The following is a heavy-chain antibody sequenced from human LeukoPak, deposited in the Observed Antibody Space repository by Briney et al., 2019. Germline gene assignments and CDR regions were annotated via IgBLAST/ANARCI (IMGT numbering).Heavy chain of an antibody. CDR1: GFTFSSYS. V-gene: IGHV3-23*01. D-gene: IGHD3-3*01. CDR3: AKDREAITIFGVDPYYFDY. J-gene: IGHJ4*02. CDR2: ISGSGGST. Sequence: GGSLRLSCAASGFTFSSYSMNWVRQAPGKGLEWVSAISGSGGSTYYADSVKGRFTISRDNSKNTLYLQMNSLRAEDTAVYYCAKDREAITIFGVDPYYFDYWGQGTLVTVSS.